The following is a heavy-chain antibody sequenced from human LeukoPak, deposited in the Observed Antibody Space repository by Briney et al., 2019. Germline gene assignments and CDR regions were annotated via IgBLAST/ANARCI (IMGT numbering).Heavy chain of an antibody. Sequence: GGSLRLSCAASGFTFDDYAMHWVRQAPGKGLEWVSGISWNSDDIGYAASVKGRFTISRDNAKSSLYLQMNSLRAEDTALYYCAKAANSLFYWYFDLWGRGTRVTVSS. V-gene: IGHV3-9*01. D-gene: IGHD7-27*01. J-gene: IGHJ2*01. CDR1: GFTFDDYA. CDR2: ISWNSDDI. CDR3: AKAANSLFYWYFDL.